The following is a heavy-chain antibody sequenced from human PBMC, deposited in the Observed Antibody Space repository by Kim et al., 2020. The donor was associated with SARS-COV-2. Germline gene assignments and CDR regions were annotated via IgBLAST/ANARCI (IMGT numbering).Heavy chain of an antibody. D-gene: IGHD6-19*01. Sequence: GGSLRLSCAASGFTVSSYDMSWVRQAPGKGLEWVSLIYNGGSSTYATDSVKGRFTISTDNSKNTLYLQMNSLRAEDTAVYYCAKGRAAVTGGFDYWGQGTLVTVSS. CDR2: IYNGGSST. CDR1: GFTVSSYD. J-gene: IGHJ4*02. CDR3: AKGRAAVTGGFDY. V-gene: IGHV3-23*03.